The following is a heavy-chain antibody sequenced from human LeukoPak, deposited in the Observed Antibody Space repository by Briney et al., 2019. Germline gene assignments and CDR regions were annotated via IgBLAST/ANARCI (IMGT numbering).Heavy chain of an antibody. CDR1: GASFSDSY. Sequence: SETLSLTCAVYGASFSDSYWSWIRQSPEKGLEWIGEINNSGSTSYNPSLNSRVIMSVDRSKNQFSLRLTSVTAADTAVYYCARGRYGPRLGNWGQGNLVTVSS. CDR2: INNSGST. D-gene: IGHD3-16*01. J-gene: IGHJ4*02. CDR3: ARGRYGPRLGN. V-gene: IGHV4-34*01.